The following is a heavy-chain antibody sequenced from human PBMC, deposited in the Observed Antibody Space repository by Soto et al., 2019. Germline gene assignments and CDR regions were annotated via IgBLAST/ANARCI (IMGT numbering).Heavy chain of an antibody. V-gene: IGHV3-33*01. Sequence: GGSLRLSCAASGFTFSSYCMHWVRQAPGKGLEWVAVIWYDGSNKYYADSVKGRFTISRDNSKNTLYLQMNSLRAEDTAVYYCAREGGGGSIPFDYWGQGTLVNVS. J-gene: IGHJ4*02. D-gene: IGHD2-15*01. CDR3: AREGGGGSIPFDY. CDR2: IWYDGSNK. CDR1: GFTFSSYC.